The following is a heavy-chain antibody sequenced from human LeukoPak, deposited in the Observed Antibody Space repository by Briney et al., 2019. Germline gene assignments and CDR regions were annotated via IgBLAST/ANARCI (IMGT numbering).Heavy chain of an antibody. CDR3: VSAPGWTLDY. CDR1: GFTFSTYW. J-gene: IGHJ4*02. Sequence: PGGSLRLSCAASGFTFSTYWMHWVRRAPGKGLEWVANINRDGSQKNYVDPVKGRFTISRDNAMSSLYLQMNGLRVEDTAVYYCVSAPGWTLDYWGQGTLVTVSS. CDR2: INRDGSQK. V-gene: IGHV3-7*01. D-gene: IGHD3/OR15-3a*01.